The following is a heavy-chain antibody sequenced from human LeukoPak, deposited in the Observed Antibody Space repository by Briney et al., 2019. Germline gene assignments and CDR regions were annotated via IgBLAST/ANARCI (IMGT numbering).Heavy chain of an antibody. CDR1: GFTFSSYA. Sequence: GGSLRLSCAASGFTFSSYAMSWVRQAPGKGLEWVSAISGSGGSTYYADSVKGRFTISRDNSKNTLYLQMNSLRAEDTAVYYCAKDRLIYGSGSYETNWGQGTLVTVSS. J-gene: IGHJ4*02. CDR3: AKDRLIYGSGSYETN. CDR2: ISGSGGST. D-gene: IGHD3-10*01. V-gene: IGHV3-23*01.